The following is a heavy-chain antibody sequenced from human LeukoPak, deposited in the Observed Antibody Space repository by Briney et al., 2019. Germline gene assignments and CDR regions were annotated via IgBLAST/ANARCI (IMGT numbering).Heavy chain of an antibody. V-gene: IGHV5-51*01. CDR2: IYPGDSDT. D-gene: IGHD2-2*03. J-gene: IGHJ6*02. CDR1: GYSFTSYW. Sequence: GESLKISCKGSGYSFTSYWIGWVRQMPGKGLEWMGIIYPGDSDTRYSPSFQGQVTISADKSISTAYLQWSSLKASDTAMYYCARSFGYCSSTSCKWTYSYYGMDVWGQGTTVTVSS. CDR3: ARSFGYCSSTSCKWTYSYYGMDV.